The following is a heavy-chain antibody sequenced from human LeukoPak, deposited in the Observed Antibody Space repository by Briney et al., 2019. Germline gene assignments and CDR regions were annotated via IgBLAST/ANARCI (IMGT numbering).Heavy chain of an antibody. J-gene: IGHJ4*02. CDR1: GFTFSSYS. V-gene: IGHV3-21*04. Sequence: GGSLRLSCAASGFTFSSYSMNWVRQAPGKGLEWVSSISSSSSYIYYADSVKGRFTISRDNAKNSLYLQMNSLRAEDTAVYYCAKDQGRVVGASDYWGQGTLVTVSS. CDR3: AKDQGRVVGASDY. D-gene: IGHD1-26*01. CDR2: ISSSSSYI.